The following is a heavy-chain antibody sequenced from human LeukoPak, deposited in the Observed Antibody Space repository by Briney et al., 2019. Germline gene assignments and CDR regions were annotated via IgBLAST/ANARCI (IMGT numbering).Heavy chain of an antibody. J-gene: IGHJ5*02. CDR3: ARGGCSGGSCYSETYNWFDP. CDR2: IYYSGST. Sequence: PSETLSLTCTVSGGSISSGVYYWSWIRQHPGKGLEWIGYIYYSGSTYYNPSLKSRVTISVDTSKNQFSLKLSSVTAADTAVYYCARGGCSGGSCYSETYNWFDPWGQGTLVTVSS. D-gene: IGHD2-15*01. V-gene: IGHV4-31*03. CDR1: GGSISSGVYY.